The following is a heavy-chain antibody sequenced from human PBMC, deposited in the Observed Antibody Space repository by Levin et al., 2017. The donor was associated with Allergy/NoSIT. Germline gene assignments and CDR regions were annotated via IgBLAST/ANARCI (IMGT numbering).Heavy chain of an antibody. Sequence: ASVKVSCVASGLTVTGYGMTWVRQAPGKGLQWVSYIDSRSTTIYYADSVKGRFIISRDNAQNSLYLQMNSLRDEDTAVYYCARVTNFDASGYRSFLHWGQGTLVTVSS. CDR1: GLTVTGYG. CDR2: IDSRSTTI. D-gene: IGHD3-22*01. J-gene: IGHJ4*02. V-gene: IGHV3-48*02. CDR3: ARVTNFDASGYRSFLH.